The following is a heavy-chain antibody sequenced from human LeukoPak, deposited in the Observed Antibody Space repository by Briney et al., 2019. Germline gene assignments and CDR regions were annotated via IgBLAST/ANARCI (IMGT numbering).Heavy chain of an antibody. V-gene: IGHV1-8*03. J-gene: IGHJ4*02. CDR2: MNPNSGNT. Sequence: APVKVSCKASGYTFTSYDINWVRQATGQGLEWMGWMNPNSGNTGYAQKFQGRVTITRNTSISTAYMELSRLRSDDTAVYYCARDERYDSSGYPFDYWGQGTLVTVSS. CDR3: ARDERYDSSGYPFDY. D-gene: IGHD3-22*01. CDR1: GYTFTSYD.